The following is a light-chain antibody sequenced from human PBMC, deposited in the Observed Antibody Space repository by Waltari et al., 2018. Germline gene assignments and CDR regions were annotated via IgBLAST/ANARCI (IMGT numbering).Light chain of an antibody. V-gene: IGLV2-23*02. CDR3: CSYAGSGTNV. CDR1: SSNDGSYNL. CDR2: EVY. Sequence: QSDLNQTASVSESTGKSITIYSTGTSSNDGSYNLVSWYQQHPGKAPKLMIYEVYKRPSGVSNRFSASKSGNTASLTISGLQSEDEADYYCCSYAGSGTNVFGSGTKVTVL. J-gene: IGLJ6*01.